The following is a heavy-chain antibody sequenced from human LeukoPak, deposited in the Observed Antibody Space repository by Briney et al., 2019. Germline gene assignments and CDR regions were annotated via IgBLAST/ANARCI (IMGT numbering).Heavy chain of an antibody. CDR2: ISAYNGNT. J-gene: IGHJ6*02. Sequence: VATVKVSCKASGYTFTSYGISWVRQTPGPGLEWMGCISAYNGNTNYAQKLQARVALTTDTSTSTAYMEMRSLRSDDTAVYYCATTSSGGSCYRSYDSSGYCIPEDGPDVWGQGTTVTVSS. CDR3: ATTSSGGSCYRSYDSSGYCIPEDGPDV. CDR1: GYTFTSYG. D-gene: IGHD2-15*01. V-gene: IGHV1-18*01.